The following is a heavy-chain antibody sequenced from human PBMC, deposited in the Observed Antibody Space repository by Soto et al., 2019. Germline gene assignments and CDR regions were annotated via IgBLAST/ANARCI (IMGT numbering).Heavy chain of an antibody. Sequence: SVKVSCKASGYTFTSYDINWVRQATGQGLEWMGWMNPNSGNTGYAQKFQGRVTMTRNTSISTAYMELSSLRSEDTAVYYCARGDRITIFGVVIPDYWGQGTLVTVSS. CDR1: GYTFTSYD. V-gene: IGHV1-8*01. CDR2: MNPNSGNT. D-gene: IGHD3-3*01. CDR3: ARGDRITIFGVVIPDY. J-gene: IGHJ4*02.